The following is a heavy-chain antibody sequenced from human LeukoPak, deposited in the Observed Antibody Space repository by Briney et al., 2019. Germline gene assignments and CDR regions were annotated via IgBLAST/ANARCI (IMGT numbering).Heavy chain of an antibody. CDR1: GYTFTSYG. D-gene: IGHD3-3*01. J-gene: IGHJ5*02. V-gene: IGHV1-18*01. CDR2: ISAYNGNT. CDR3: ARVPSNRIATNWFDP. Sequence: GASVKVSCKASGYTFTSYGISWVRQAPGQGLEWMGWISAYNGNTNYAQKLQGRVTMTTDTSTSTAYMELRSLRSDDTAVYYCARVPSNRIATNWFDPWGQGTLVTVSS.